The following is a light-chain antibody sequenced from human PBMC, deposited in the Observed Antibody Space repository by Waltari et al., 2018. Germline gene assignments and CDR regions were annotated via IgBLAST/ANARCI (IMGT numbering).Light chain of an antibody. J-gene: IGKJ1*01. CDR3: QHYVRLPAT. Sequence: GTLSLAPGERATLSCRASQSVSRTLAWYQQKPGQAPRLLIYGASTRATGIPERFSGGGSGTDFSLTISRLEPEDFAVYYCQHYVRLPATFGQGTKVEIK. CDR2: GAS. V-gene: IGKV3-20*01. CDR1: QSVSRT.